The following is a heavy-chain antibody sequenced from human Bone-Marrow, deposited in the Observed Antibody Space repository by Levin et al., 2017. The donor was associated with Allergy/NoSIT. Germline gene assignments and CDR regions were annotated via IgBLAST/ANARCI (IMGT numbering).Heavy chain of an antibody. CDR2: INLRGSTM. V-gene: IGHV3-48*03. J-gene: IGHJ4*02. CDR1: GFTFTNFE. CDR3: ARQVPNYYSGSGYYFDS. Sequence: GESLKISCEASGFTFTNFEMNWVRQAPGRGLEWISYINLRGSTMYYADSVRGRFTISRDNAKNSLFLRMDGLTAEDTAVYYCARQVPNYYSGSGYYFDSWGQGTLVTVSS. D-gene: IGHD3-22*01.